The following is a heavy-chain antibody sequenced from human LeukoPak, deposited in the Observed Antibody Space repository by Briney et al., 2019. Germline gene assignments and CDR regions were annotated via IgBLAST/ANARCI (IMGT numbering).Heavy chain of an antibody. D-gene: IGHD3-10*01. Sequence: GGSLRLSCAASGFTFSTYEMNWVRQAPGKGLEGVSYISSSGSTIYYADSVKGGFTISRDNAKNSLYLQMTSLIPEDTAVYYCARAPRGWTAVPDYWGQGTLVTVSS. CDR1: GFTFSTYE. CDR2: ISSSGSTI. CDR3: ARAPRGWTAVPDY. J-gene: IGHJ4*02. V-gene: IGHV3-48*03.